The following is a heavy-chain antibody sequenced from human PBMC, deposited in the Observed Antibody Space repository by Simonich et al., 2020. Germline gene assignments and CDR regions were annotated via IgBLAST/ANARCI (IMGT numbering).Heavy chain of an antibody. CDR1: GYTFTGYY. V-gene: IGHV1-2*02. CDR3: ARGPRWTGDDAFDI. Sequence: QVQLVQSGAEVKKPGASVKVSCKASGYTFTGYYMHWGRQAPGKGLEWMGWINPNRGGTNDAQKFQGRVTMTRDTSISPAYMELSRLRSDDTAVYYCARGPRWTGDDAFDIWGQGTMVTVSS. CDR2: INPNRGGT. D-gene: IGHD7-27*01. J-gene: IGHJ3*02.